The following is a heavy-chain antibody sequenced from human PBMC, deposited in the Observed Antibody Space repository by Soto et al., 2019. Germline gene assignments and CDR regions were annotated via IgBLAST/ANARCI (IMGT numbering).Heavy chain of an antibody. D-gene: IGHD2-15*01. CDR3: AKGARGYCSGGSCYSMDY. CDR1: GFTFDDYA. CDR2: ISWNSGSI. V-gene: IGHV3-9*01. J-gene: IGHJ4*02. Sequence: EVQLVESGGGLVQPGRSLRLSCAASGFTFDDYAMHWVRQAPGKGLEWVSGISWNSGSIGYADSVKGRFTISRDNAKNSLYLQMNSLRAEDTALYYCAKGARGYCSGGSCYSMDYCGQGTLVTVSS.